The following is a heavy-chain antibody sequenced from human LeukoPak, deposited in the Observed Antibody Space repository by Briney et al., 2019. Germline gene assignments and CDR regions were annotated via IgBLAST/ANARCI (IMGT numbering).Heavy chain of an antibody. V-gene: IGHV3-30*18. CDR1: GFTFSSYG. Sequence: PGGSLRLSCAASGFTFSSYGMLWVRQAPGKGLEWVAVISYDGSNKYYADSVKGRFTISRDNSKNTLYLQMNSLRAEDTAVYYCAKDLSARFGELLFFMDVWGKGTTVTVSS. J-gene: IGHJ6*04. CDR2: ISYDGSNK. D-gene: IGHD3-10*01. CDR3: AKDLSARFGELLFFMDV.